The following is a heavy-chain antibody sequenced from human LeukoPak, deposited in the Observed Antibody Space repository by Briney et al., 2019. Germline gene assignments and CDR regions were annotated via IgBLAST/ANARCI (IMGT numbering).Heavy chain of an antibody. J-gene: IGHJ4*02. V-gene: IGHV1-2*06. CDR3: ARGLPVLEWLLYRIYYFDY. Sequence: ASVKVSCKASGYTFTDYYVHWVRQAPGQGLEWMGRINPNSGGTNYAQKFQGRVTMTRDTSISTAYMELSRLRSDDTAVYYCARGLPVLEWLLYRIYYFDYWGQGTLVTVSS. CDR1: GYTFTDYY. D-gene: IGHD3-3*01. CDR2: INPNSGGT.